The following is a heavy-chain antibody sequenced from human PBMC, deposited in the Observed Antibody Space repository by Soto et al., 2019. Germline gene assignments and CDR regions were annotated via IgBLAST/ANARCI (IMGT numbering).Heavy chain of an antibody. CDR3: ASWVYPRNY. V-gene: IGHV3-7*01. CDR1: GFTFSASW. CDR2: LNQDGSEI. J-gene: IGHJ4*02. D-gene: IGHD3-16*01. Sequence: EVQLVESGGGLVQPGGSLRLSCVTSGFTFSASWMNWVRQAPGKGLAWVANLNQDGSEIKYVDSVKGRFTISRDNARNSVYLQINSQRTEDTAVYYCASWVYPRNYWGQGTLVTVSS.